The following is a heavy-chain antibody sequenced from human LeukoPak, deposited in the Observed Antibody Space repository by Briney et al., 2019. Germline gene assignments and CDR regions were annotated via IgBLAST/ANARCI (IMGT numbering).Heavy chain of an antibody. CDR3: ARDRASSNYYGMDV. CDR1: GFSFTNYD. J-gene: IGHJ6*02. Sequence: PGGSLRLSCVASGFSFTNYDIHWVRQAPGRGLEGVAVTSLDGSNKLYTDTVRGRFIISRDNAKNSLYLQMNSLRAEDTAVYYCARDRASSNYYGMDVWGQGTTVTVSS. V-gene: IGHV3-30-3*01. CDR2: TSLDGSNK. D-gene: IGHD3-10*01.